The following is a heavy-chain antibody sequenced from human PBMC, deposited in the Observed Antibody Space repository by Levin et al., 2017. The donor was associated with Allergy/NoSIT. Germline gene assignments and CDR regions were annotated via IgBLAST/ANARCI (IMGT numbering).Heavy chain of an antibody. J-gene: IGHJ4*02. D-gene: IGHD3-22*01. Sequence: GGSLRLFCAASGFIFTNYGMNWVRQAPGKGLEWVSSISGSGGSTYYADSVKGRFTISRDNSKNTLYLQMSSLRAEDTAVYYCANYYDSSGYYPYFDSWGQGTLVTVSS. CDR1: GFIFTNYG. CDR3: ANYYDSSGYYPYFDS. V-gene: IGHV3-23*01. CDR2: ISGSGGST.